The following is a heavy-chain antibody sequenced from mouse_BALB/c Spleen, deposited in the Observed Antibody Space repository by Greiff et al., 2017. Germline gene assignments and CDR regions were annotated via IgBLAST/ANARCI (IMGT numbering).Heavy chain of an antibody. V-gene: IGHV2-6-7*01. CDR1: GFSLTGYG. D-gene: IGHD1-1*01. J-gene: IGHJ4*01. Sequence: VMLVESGPGLVAPSQSLSITCTVSGFSLTGYGVNWVRQPPGKGLEWLGMIWGDGSTDYNSALKSRLSISKDNSKSQVFLKMNSLQTDDTARYYCAREGSSYVDYYAMDYWGQGTSVTVSS. CDR3: AREGSSYVDYYAMDY. CDR2: IWGDGST.